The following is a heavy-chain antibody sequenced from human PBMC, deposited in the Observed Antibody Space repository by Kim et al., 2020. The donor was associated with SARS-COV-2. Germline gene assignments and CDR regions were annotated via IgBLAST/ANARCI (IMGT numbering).Heavy chain of an antibody. CDR2: ISSSTSTI. CDR3: ARGGYGSGTDTPNYFDS. J-gene: IGHJ4*02. V-gene: IGHV3-48*02. CDR1: GFTFSGYS. D-gene: IGHD3-10*01. Sequence: GGSLRLSCAASGFTFSGYSMNWVRQAPGKGLEWVSYISSSTSTIYYTDSVKGRCTISRDHAKNSLYLQMNSLRDEDTAVYFCARGGYGSGTDTPNYFDSWGQGTLVTVSS.